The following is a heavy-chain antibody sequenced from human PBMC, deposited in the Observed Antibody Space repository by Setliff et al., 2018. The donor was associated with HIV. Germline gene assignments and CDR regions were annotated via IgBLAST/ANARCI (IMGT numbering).Heavy chain of an antibody. Sequence: SETLSLTCTVSGGAMSSYFWSWIRQSQGKGLEWIGYIYNSGGTNYNPSLKSRVTISRDTSKNQFSLNLTSVNAADTAVYYCARVDCSGGSCYSPAYWGQGTLVTVSS. CDR2: IYNSGGT. J-gene: IGHJ4*02. CDR3: ARVDCSGGSCYSPAY. CDR1: GGAMSSYF. D-gene: IGHD2-15*01. V-gene: IGHV4-59*01.